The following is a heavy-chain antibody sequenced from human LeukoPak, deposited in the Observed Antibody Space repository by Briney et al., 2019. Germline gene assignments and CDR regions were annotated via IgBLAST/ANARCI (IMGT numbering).Heavy chain of an antibody. J-gene: IGHJ4*02. CDR2: IKQDGSEK. Sequence: GGSLRLSCAASGFTFSSYWMSWVRQAPGKGLEWVASIKQDGSEKYYVDSVKGRFTISRDNAKNSLYLQMNSLSAEDAAVYYCARGSGWFEVDYWGQGTLVTVSS. CDR3: ARGSGWFEVDY. CDR1: GFTFSSYW. V-gene: IGHV3-7*01. D-gene: IGHD6-19*01.